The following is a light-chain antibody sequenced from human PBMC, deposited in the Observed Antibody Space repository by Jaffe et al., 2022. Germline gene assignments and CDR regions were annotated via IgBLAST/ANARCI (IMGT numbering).Light chain of an antibody. CDR2: RTS. V-gene: IGLV1-47*01. CDR3: ATWDDSLSAL. Sequence: QSVLTQPPSASGTPGQRVTISCSGSSSNIGSNYVSWYQQLPGTAPKLLIYRTSQRPSGVPDRFSGSKSGTSASLAISGLRSEDEADYYCATWDDSLSALFGGGTKLTVL. J-gene: IGLJ2*01. CDR1: SSNIGSNY.